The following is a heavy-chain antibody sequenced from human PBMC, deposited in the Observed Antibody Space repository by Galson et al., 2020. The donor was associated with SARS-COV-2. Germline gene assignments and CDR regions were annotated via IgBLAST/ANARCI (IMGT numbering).Heavy chain of an antibody. CDR3: ARDNLEYDYVWGSRVYYYYGMDV. D-gene: IGHD3-16*01. J-gene: IGHJ6*02. CDR1: GGSISSYY. V-gene: IGHV4-59*13. Sequence: SATLSLTCTVSGGSISSYYWSWIRQPPGKGLEWIGYIYYSGSTNYNPSLKSRVTISVDTSKNQFSLKLSSVTAADTAVYYCARDNLEYDYVWGSRVYYYYGMDVWGQGTTVTVSS. CDR2: IYYSGST.